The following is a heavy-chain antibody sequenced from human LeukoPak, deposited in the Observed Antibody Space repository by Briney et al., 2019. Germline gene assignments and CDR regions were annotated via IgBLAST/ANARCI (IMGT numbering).Heavy chain of an antibody. Sequence: PSETLSLTCTVSGGSISGYYWSWIRQPPGKGLEWIGYIYYSGSTNYNPSLKSRVTISVDTSKNQFSLKLSSVTAADTAVYYCARPRRFGDDAFDIWGQGTMVTVSS. D-gene: IGHD3-16*01. CDR2: IYYSGST. J-gene: IGHJ3*02. CDR1: GGSISGYY. V-gene: IGHV4-59*08. CDR3: ARPRRFGDDAFDI.